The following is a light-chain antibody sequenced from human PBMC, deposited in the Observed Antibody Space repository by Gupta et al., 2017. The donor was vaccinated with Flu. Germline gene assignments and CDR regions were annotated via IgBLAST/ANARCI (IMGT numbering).Light chain of an antibody. V-gene: IGLV6-57*03. CDR3: QYYDSSNQV. Sequence: PHSVSESPWKTVTISCTRSSGIIASNYVKWYQQRPGTAPTTVTYEDNQRPSGVPDRFSGSIDSSSNSASITISGLKTEDEADYYCQYYDSSNQVFGGGTKLTVL. J-gene: IGLJ3*02. CDR1: SGIIASNY. CDR2: EDN.